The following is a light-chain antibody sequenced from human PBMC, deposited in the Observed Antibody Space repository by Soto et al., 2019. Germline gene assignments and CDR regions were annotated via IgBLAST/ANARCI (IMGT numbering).Light chain of an antibody. CDR2: AAS. V-gene: IGKV1-9*01. CDR1: QDISSH. CDR3: QQVKTYPLT. Sequence: DIQLTQSPSFLSASVGDRVTITCRASQDISSHLAWYQHKPGKAPKLLIYAASTLQSGVPSGFGGSGSGTEFTLTITSLQPEDFATYYCQQVKTYPLTFGGGTKVEIK. J-gene: IGKJ4*01.